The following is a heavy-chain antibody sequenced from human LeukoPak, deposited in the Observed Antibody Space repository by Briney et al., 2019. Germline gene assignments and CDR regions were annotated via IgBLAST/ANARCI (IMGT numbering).Heavy chain of an antibody. V-gene: IGHV3-30*03. J-gene: IGHJ4*02. CDR2: ISYDGSNK. CDR1: GFTFSSYG. CDR3: APRVVVVIDSLGY. Sequence: PGGSLRLSCAASGFTFSSYGMHWVRQAPGKGLEWVAVISYDGSNKYYADSVKGRFTISRDNSKNTLFLQMNSLRAEDTAVYYCAPRVVVVIDSLGYWGQGTLVTVSS. D-gene: IGHD2-21*01.